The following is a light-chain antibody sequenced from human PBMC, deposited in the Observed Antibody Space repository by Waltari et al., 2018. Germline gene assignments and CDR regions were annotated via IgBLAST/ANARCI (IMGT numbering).Light chain of an antibody. CDR2: VNSDGSH. J-gene: IGLJ3*02. Sequence: QLVLTQSPSASASLGASVKLTCTLSSGHSSNVIAWLQQQPEKGPRFLMKVNSDGSHRKGDEIPVRFSGSSSGAERDLSISSLQSEDEADYFCQTGGHGTWVFGGGTKLTVL. V-gene: IGLV4-69*01. CDR3: QTGGHGTWV. CDR1: SGHSSNV.